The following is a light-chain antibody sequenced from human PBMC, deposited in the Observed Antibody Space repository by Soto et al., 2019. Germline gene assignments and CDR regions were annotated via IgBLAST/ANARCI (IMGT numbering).Light chain of an antibody. CDR2: WAS. CDR3: QQYCSSPWT. Sequence: DIVMTQSPDSLAVSLGERATINCKSSQRVLYSSSNKNYLAWYQQKPGQPPKLLIYWASTRESGVPDRFSGSGSGTDFALTISNLQAEDVAVYYCQQYCSSPWTFGHGTKLEIK. J-gene: IGKJ1*01. CDR1: QRVLYSSSNKNY. V-gene: IGKV4-1*01.